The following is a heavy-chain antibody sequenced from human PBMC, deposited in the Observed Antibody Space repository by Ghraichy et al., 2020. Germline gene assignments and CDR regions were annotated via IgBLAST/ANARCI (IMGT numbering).Heavy chain of an antibody. CDR2: ISSSSSYI. Sequence: GGSLRLSCAASGFTFSSYSMNWVRQAPGKGLEWVSSISSSSSYIYYADSVKGRFTISRDNAKNSLYLQMNSLRAEDTAVYYCARELGDSSGYYYVYYYYGMDVWGQGTTVTVSS. CDR3: ARELGDSSGYYYVYYYYGMDV. CDR1: GFTFSSYS. V-gene: IGHV3-21*01. D-gene: IGHD3-22*01. J-gene: IGHJ6*02.